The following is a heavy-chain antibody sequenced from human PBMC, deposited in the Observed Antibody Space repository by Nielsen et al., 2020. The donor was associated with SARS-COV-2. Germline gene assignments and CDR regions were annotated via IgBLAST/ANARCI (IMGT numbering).Heavy chain of an antibody. CDR3: ARPQDAEYYDSSGGMDV. Sequence: GGSLRLSCAASGFTFDDYAMHWVRQAPGKGLEWVSGISWNSGSIGYADSVKGRFTISRDNAKNSLYLQMNSLRAEDTAVYYCARPQDAEYYDSSGGMDVWGQGTTVTVSS. CDR2: ISWNSGSI. CDR1: GFTFDDYA. V-gene: IGHV3-9*01. J-gene: IGHJ6*02. D-gene: IGHD3-22*01.